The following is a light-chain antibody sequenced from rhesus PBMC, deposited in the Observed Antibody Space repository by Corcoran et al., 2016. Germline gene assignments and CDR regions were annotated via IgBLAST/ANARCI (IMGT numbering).Light chain of an antibody. CDR2: YAS. Sequence: DIQMTQSPSSLSASVGDTVTITCRASQGITNYLAWYQQKPGKAPNPLIYYASNLESGVPSMFRGSGSGTDFTLTISSLQPEDFAIDDGQQHNRYPLTFGGGTKVEIK. J-gene: IGKJ4*01. CDR3: QQHNRYPLT. CDR1: QGITNY. V-gene: IGKV1S14*01.